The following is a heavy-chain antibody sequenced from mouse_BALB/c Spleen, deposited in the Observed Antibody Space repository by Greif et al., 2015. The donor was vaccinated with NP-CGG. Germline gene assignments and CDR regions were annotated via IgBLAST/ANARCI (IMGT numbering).Heavy chain of an antibody. CDR1: GFNIKDTY. V-gene: IGHV14-3*02. Sequence: EVKLVESGAELVKPGASVKLSCTASGFNIKDTYMHWVKQRPEQGLEWIGRIDPANGNTKYDPKFQGKATITVDTSSNTAYLQLSSLTSEDTAVYYCARWDWYFDVWGAGTTVTVSS. J-gene: IGHJ1*01. CDR2: IDPANGNT. CDR3: ARWDWYFDV.